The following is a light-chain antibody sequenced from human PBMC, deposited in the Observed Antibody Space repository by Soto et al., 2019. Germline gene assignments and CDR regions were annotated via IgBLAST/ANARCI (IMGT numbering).Light chain of an antibody. CDR2: EFS. V-gene: IGLV2-14*01. Sequence: QSALTQPASVSGSPGQSITISCTGTSSDIGGYDYVSWYQQHPGKVPKLMIFEFSNRPSGVSYRFSGSKSGNTASLTISGLQAEDEADYYCSSYTGSSTLYVFGTGTKLTVL. CDR1: SSDIGGYDY. CDR3: SSYTGSSTLYV. J-gene: IGLJ1*01.